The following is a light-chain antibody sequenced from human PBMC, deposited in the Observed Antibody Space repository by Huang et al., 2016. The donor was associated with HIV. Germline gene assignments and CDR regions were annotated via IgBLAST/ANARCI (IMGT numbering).Light chain of an antibody. CDR3: QQYYSYRA. CDR2: AAS. Sequence: AIRMTQSPSSLSASTGDRVPITCRASQDVNNFLAWYQQKPGKAPNLLIDAASMLETGVPSRFSGSGSGTEFNLSISCLQSEDFATYYCQQYYSYRAFGQGTQVEIK. J-gene: IGKJ1*01. CDR1: QDVNNF. V-gene: IGKV1-8*01.